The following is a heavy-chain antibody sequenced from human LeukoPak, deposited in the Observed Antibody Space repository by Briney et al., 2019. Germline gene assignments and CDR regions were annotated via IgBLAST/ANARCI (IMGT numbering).Heavy chain of an antibody. V-gene: IGHV4-59*02. CDR2: IDYRGST. CDR1: GASVSSYY. Sequence: PSDTLSLTCTVSGASVSSYYWGWIRQPQGKGLEWIGYIDYRGSTNYTPSLKSRVTISVDTSKNQFSLKLSSVTAADTALYYCAREAWVSGDSKYRYYGIDVWGQGTTVTVS. J-gene: IGHJ6*02. D-gene: IGHD4-17*01. CDR3: AREAWVSGDSKYRYYGIDV.